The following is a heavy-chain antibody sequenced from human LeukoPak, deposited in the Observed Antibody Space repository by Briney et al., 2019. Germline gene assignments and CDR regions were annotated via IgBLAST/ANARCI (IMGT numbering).Heavy chain of an antibody. V-gene: IGHV5-51*01. D-gene: IGHD5-24*01. CDR1: GYNFGSYW. J-gene: IGHJ4*02. Sequence: GESLKISCKGSGYNFGSYWIAWVRQMPGQGLEWMGIIYPGDSDTRYSPSFQRQVTILADKSIGTAYPQWSSLKASDTAIYYCARRRDGYNIDYWGQGTLVSVSS. CDR3: ARRRDGYNIDY. CDR2: IYPGDSDT.